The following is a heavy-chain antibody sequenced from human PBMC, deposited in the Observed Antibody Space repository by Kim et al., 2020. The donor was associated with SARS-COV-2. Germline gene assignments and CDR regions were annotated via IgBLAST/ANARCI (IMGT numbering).Heavy chain of an antibody. V-gene: IGHV4-59*01. CDR1: GGSISSYY. CDR2: IYYSGST. Sequence: SETLSLTCTVSGGSISSYYWSWIRQPPGKGLEWIGYIYYSGSTNYNPSLKSRVTISVDTSKNQFSLKLSSVTAADTAVYYCARGTPEDYLVYWGQGTLVTVSS. CDR3: ARGTPEDYLVY. D-gene: IGHD2-8*02. J-gene: IGHJ4*02.